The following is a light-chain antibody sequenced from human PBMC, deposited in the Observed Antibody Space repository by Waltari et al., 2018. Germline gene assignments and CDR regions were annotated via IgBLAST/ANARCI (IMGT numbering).Light chain of an antibody. CDR3: QKYGTRPAT. CDR2: DAS. J-gene: IGKJ1*01. CDR1: QSVGRT. V-gene: IGKV3-20*01. Sequence: EIVLTQSPASLSLSPGDRATLSCRASQSVGRTLAWYQQRPGQAPRLLIYDASTRATGIPDRCRGSGSGTDFSITISRLEPDDFAVYYCQKYGTRPATFGQGTKVEVK.